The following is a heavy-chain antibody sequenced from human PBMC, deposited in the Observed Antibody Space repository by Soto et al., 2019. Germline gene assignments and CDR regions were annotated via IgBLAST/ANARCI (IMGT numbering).Heavy chain of an antibody. J-gene: IGHJ4*02. Sequence: SETLSLTCAVYGGSFSGYYWSWIRQPPGKGLEWIGEINHSGSTNYNPSLKSRVTISVDTSKNQFSLKLSSVPAADTAVYYCPRGRIHLWLYYFDYWGQGTLVTVSS. CDR3: PRGRIHLWLYYFDY. CDR1: GGSFSGYY. D-gene: IGHD5-18*01. CDR2: INHSGST. V-gene: IGHV4-34*01.